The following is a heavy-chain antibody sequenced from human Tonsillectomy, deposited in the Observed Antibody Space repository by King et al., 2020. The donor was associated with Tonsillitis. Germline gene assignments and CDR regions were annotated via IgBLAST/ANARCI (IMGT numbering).Heavy chain of an antibody. Sequence: QLVQSGGGLVQPGGSLRLSCAASGFTFTSYAMSWVRQAPGKGLEWVSGISGSGGSTYYADSVKGRFTISRDNSKNTLYLQMNSLRAEDTAVYYCAKDPARIAAAEHALYFDYWGQGTLVTVSS. J-gene: IGHJ4*02. CDR3: AKDPARIAAAEHALYFDY. D-gene: IGHD6-13*01. V-gene: IGHV3-23*04. CDR1: GFTFTSYA. CDR2: ISGSGGST.